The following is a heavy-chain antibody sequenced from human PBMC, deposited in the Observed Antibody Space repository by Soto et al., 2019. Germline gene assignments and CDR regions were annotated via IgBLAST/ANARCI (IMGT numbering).Heavy chain of an antibody. CDR2: IDWDDDT. V-gene: IGHV2-70*13. J-gene: IGHJ4*02. CDR3: SRIPNCGYSYGNYFGN. D-gene: IGHD5-18*01. Sequence: SGPTRVSQTQTLTLTGTFSGFSLSTSGMGVSRIRQPPGKALEWLALIDWDDDTYYTTSLKTRLTIYGDTSKNQVVLTMTNMDPLDTATYYCSRIPNCGYSYGNYFGNWGQGTLVTVSS. CDR1: GFSLSTSGMG.